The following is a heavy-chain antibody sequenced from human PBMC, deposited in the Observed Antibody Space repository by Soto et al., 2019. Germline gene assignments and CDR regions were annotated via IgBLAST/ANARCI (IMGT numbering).Heavy chain of an antibody. D-gene: IGHD7-27*01. J-gene: IGHJ3*02. CDR2: IYPGDSDT. CDR3: ATPNWGSGNYSFDN. V-gene: IGHV5-51*01. CDR1: GYSFTSYW. Sequence: GESLKISCKGSGYSFTSYWIGWVRQMPGKGLEWMGIIYPGDSDTRYGPSFQGQVTISADKSISTAYLQWSSLQASDAAMYYCATPNWGSGNYSFDNWGQGTMVTVSS.